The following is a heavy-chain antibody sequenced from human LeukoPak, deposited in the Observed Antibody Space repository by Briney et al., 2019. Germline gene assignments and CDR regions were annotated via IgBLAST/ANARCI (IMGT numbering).Heavy chain of an antibody. CDR1: GGTFSSYA. CDR3: ARDNTQYDFWSGYGSGWFDP. J-gene: IGHJ5*02. V-gene: IGHV1-69*04. CDR2: IIPILGIA. Sequence: GSSVKVSCKAYGGTFSSYAISWVRQAPGQGLEWMGRIIPILGIANYAQKFQGRVTITADKSTSTAYMELSSLRSEDTAVYYCARDNTQYDFWSGYGSGWFDPWGQGTLVTVSS. D-gene: IGHD3-3*01.